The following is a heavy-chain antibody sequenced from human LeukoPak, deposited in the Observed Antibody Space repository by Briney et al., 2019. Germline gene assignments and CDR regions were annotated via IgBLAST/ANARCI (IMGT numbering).Heavy chain of an antibody. V-gene: IGHV4-34*01. CDR1: GGSFSGYY. D-gene: IGHD3-10*01. J-gene: IGHJ4*02. Sequence: PSETLSLTCAVYGGSFSGYYWSWIRQPPGKGLEWIGEINHSGSTNYNPSLKSRVTISVDTSKNQFSLKLSSVTAADTAVYYCARRSRYYGSGSYFDYWGQGTLVTVSS. CDR2: INHSGST. CDR3: ARRSRYYGSGSYFDY.